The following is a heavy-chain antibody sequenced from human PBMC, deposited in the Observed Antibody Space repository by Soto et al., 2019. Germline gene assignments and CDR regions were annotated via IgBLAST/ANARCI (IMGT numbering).Heavy chain of an antibody. CDR1: GFTVSSNY. CDR3: ARGLVVGNAKDNWFDP. V-gene: IGHV3-66*01. J-gene: IGHJ5*02. CDR2: IYSGGST. Sequence: GGSLRLSCAASGFTVSSNYMSWVRQAPGKGLEWVSVIYSGGSTYYADSVKGRFTISRDNSKNTLYLQMNSLRVEDTAVYYCARGLVVGNAKDNWFDPWGQGTLVTVSS. D-gene: IGHD2-15*01.